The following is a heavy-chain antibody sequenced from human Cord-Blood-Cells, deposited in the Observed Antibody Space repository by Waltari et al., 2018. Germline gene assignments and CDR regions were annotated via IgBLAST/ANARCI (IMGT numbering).Heavy chain of an antibody. CDR2: INPNSGGT. J-gene: IGHJ3*02. CDR3: ARVRRYCSSTSCSDAFDI. Sequence: QVQLVQSGAEVKKPGASVKVSCKASGYTFTGYYMHWVRQAPGQGLEWMGRINPNSGGTNYAQKFQGRVTMTRDTSISTAYMELSRLRSDYTVVYYCARVRRYCSSTSCSDAFDIWGQGTMVTVSS. V-gene: IGHV1-2*05. D-gene: IGHD2-2*01. CDR1: GYTFTGYY.